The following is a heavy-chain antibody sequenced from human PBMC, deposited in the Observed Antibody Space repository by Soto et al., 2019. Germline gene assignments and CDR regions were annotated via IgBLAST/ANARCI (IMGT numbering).Heavy chain of an antibody. Sequence: QDQLVQSGVEVKKPGASVKVSCKASGYSFTNYGITWVRQAPGQGFEWMGWISAYNGNTNYEQKFQGRVTMTTDATTSKADLELRSLRSDDTAVYYCARERGVAPPVAGNTHYYYYMDVWGKGTTVTVSS. CDR3: ARERGVAPPVAGNTHYYYYMDV. V-gene: IGHV1-18*01. CDR2: ISAYNGNT. CDR1: GYSFTNYG. D-gene: IGHD6-19*01. J-gene: IGHJ6*03.